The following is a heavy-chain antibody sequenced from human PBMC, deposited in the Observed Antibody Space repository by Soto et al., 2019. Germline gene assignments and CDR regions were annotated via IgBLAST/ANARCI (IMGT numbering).Heavy chain of an antibody. Sequence: PGGSLRLACAASGFTFSSYAMHWVRQAPGKGLEWVAVISYDGSNKYYADSVKGRFTISRDNSKNTLYLQMNSLRAEDTAVYYCARARPGRRYGLDVRGQGTTVTVSS. CDR2: ISYDGSNK. CDR1: GFTFSSYA. V-gene: IGHV3-30-3*01. CDR3: ARARPGRRYGLDV. J-gene: IGHJ6*02.